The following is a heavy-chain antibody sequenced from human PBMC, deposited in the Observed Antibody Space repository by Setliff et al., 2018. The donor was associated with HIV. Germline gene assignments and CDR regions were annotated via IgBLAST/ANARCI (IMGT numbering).Heavy chain of an antibody. D-gene: IGHD3-9*01. CDR1: GDSITSYY. CDR2: IYYTGST. J-gene: IGHJ4*02. Sequence: SETLSLTCTVSGDSITSYYWTWIRQPPGKGLEWIGHIYYTGSTNYNPSLKSRVTISLDTSKNQFSLNLNSVTAADTAVYYCVRGNPDYDILTGYWSYYFDYWGQGTLVTVSS. V-gene: IGHV4-59*01. CDR3: VRGNPDYDILTGYWSYYFDY.